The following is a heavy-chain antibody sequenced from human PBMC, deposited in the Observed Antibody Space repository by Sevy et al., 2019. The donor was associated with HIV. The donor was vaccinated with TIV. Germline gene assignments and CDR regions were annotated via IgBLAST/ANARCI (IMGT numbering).Heavy chain of an antibody. Sequence: ASVKVSCKASGYTFTGYYMHWVQQAPGQGLEWMGWINPNSGGTNYAQKFQGRVTMTRDTSISTAYMELSRLRSDDTAVYYCARVRAIAVAGAFDIWGQGTMVTVSS. D-gene: IGHD6-19*01. CDR2: INPNSGGT. J-gene: IGHJ3*02. V-gene: IGHV1-2*02. CDR3: ARVRAIAVAGAFDI. CDR1: GYTFTGYY.